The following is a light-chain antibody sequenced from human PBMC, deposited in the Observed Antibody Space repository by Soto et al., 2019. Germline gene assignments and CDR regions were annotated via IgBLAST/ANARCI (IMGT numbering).Light chain of an antibody. CDR1: SSDVGACNY. Sequence: QSVLTQPPSASGSPGQSVTISCTGTSSDVGACNYVSWYQQHPGKAPKLMIYEVSNRPSGVSNRFSGSKSGNTASLTISGLQAEDEADYYCSSYTSSSTLVFATGTKVTVL. J-gene: IGLJ1*01. CDR2: EVS. V-gene: IGLV2-14*01. CDR3: SSYTSSSTLV.